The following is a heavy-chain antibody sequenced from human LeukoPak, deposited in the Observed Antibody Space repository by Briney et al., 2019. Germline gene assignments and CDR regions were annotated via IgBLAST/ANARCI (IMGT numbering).Heavy chain of an antibody. CDR1: GGSISSYY. D-gene: IGHD1-26*01. Sequence: SETLSLTCTVSGGSISSYYWSWIRQPPGKGLEWIGYIYYSGSTNYNPSLKSRVTISVDTSKNRFSLKLSSVTAADTAVYYCARVRRWELPYFDYWGQGTLVTVSS. CDR2: IYYSGST. J-gene: IGHJ4*02. V-gene: IGHV4-59*01. CDR3: ARVRRWELPYFDY.